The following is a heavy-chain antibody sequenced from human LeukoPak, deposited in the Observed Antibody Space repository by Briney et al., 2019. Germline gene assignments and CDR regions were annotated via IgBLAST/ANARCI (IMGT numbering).Heavy chain of an antibody. J-gene: IGHJ4*02. Sequence: GGSLRLSCAASGLTVTNNYWHWVRQPPGKGPEWISLLYSNGDTKYADSVKGRFTISRDDAKNSLYLQMNSLRAEDTAVYYCARSYGSGSYPFDYWGQGTLVTVSS. CDR1: GLTVTNNY. CDR3: ARSYGSGSYPFDY. CDR2: LYSNGDT. D-gene: IGHD3-10*01. V-gene: IGHV3-69-1*02.